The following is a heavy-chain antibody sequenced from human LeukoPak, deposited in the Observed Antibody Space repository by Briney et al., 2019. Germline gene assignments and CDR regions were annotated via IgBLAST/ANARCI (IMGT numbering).Heavy chain of an antibody. Sequence: GASVKVSCKASGYTFTGYYMHWVLQAPGQGLEWMGWINPNSGGTNYAQKFQGRVTMTRDTSISTAYMELSRLRSDDTAVYYCARDAKLLRRDGYNYPYWGQGTLVTVSS. CDR2: INPNSGGT. CDR1: GYTFTGYY. CDR3: ARDAKLLRRDGYNYPY. V-gene: IGHV1-2*03. J-gene: IGHJ4*02. D-gene: IGHD5-24*01.